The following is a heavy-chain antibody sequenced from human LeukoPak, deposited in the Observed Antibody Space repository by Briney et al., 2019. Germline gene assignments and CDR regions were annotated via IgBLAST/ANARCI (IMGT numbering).Heavy chain of an antibody. CDR2: MNPNSGNT. D-gene: IGHD6-13*01. CDR3: AGLSMYSSSWYGDWFDP. Sequence: ASVKVSCKASGYTFTSYDINWVRQATGQGLEWMGWMNPNSGNTGYAQKFQGRVTMTRDTSISTAYMELSRLTSDDTAVYYCAGLSMYSSSWYGDWFDPWGQGTLVTVSS. CDR1: GYTFTSYD. V-gene: IGHV1-8*02. J-gene: IGHJ5*02.